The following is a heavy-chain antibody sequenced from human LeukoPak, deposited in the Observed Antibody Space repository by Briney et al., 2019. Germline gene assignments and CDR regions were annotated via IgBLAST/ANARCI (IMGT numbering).Heavy chain of an antibody. Sequence: PSETLPLTCTVSGGSISSYYWSWIRQPAGKGLEWIGRIYTSGSTNYNPSLKSRVTMSVDTSKNQFSLKLSSVTAADTAVYYCARALEYCSSTSCYGGVTNWFDPWGQGTLVTVSS. CDR1: GGSISSYY. J-gene: IGHJ5*02. V-gene: IGHV4-4*07. CDR3: ARALEYCSSTSCYGGVTNWFDP. D-gene: IGHD2-2*01. CDR2: IYTSGST.